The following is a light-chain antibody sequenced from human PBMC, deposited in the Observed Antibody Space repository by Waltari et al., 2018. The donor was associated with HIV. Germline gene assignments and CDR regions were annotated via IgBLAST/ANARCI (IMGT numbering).Light chain of an antibody. V-gene: IGLV2-23*02. CDR2: DFS. CDR3: CSYAGSSTYV. CDR1: SSDVGGYHY. Sequence: QSALTQPASVSGSPGQSITISCTGTSSDVGGYHYVCGYQQHPGKAPKLMIYDFSKRPSGVSNRFSGSKSGNTASLTISGLQAEDEADYYCCSYAGSSTYVFGTGTKVTVL. J-gene: IGLJ1*01.